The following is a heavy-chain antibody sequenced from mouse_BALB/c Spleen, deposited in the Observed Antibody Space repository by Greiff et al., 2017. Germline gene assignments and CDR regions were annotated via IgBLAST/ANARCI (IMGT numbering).Heavy chain of an antibody. CDR3: ARRGGQEIGLGSGWFAY. J-gene: IGHJ3*01. CDR1: GFTFSSYT. D-gene: IGHD4-1*01. CDR2: ISNGGGST. V-gene: IGHV5-12-2*01. Sequence: EVQLQESGGGLVQPGGSLKLSCAASGFTFSSYTMSWVRQTPEKRLEWVAYISNGGGSTYYPDTVKGRFTISRDNAKNTLYLQMSSLKSEDTAMYYCARRGGQEIGLGSGWFAYWGQGTLVTVSA.